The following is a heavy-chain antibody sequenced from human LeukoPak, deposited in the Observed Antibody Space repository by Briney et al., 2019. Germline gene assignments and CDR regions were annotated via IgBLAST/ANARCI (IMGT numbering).Heavy chain of an antibody. CDR2: ISYDGSNK. Sequence: TGGSLRLSCAASGFTFSSYGMHWVRQAPGKGLEWVAVISYDGSNKYYADSVKGRFTISRDNSKNTLYLQMNSLRAEDTAVYYCARGSYFDYWGQGTLVTVSS. CDR1: GFTFSSYG. CDR3: ARGSYFDY. V-gene: IGHV3-30*03. J-gene: IGHJ4*02.